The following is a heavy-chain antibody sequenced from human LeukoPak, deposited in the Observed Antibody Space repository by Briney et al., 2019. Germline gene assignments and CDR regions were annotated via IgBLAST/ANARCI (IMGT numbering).Heavy chain of an antibody. Sequence: SQTLSLTCTVSGGSISSGSSYWSWIRQPAGKGLEWIGRIYSRGSTNYNPSLKSRVTISVDTSKNQFSLKLSSVTAADTAVYYCARRFIVGRLRQRGSAFDIWGQGTMVTVSS. D-gene: IGHD4-17*01. J-gene: IGHJ3*02. CDR1: GGSISSGSSY. CDR2: IYSRGST. V-gene: IGHV4-61*02. CDR3: ARRFIVGRLRQRGSAFDI.